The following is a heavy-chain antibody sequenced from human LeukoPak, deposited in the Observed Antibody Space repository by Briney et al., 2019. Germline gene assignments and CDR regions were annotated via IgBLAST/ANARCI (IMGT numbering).Heavy chain of an antibody. CDR3: ARDHTYNYDFDY. V-gene: IGHV1-2*02. CDR2: ITPMTGVT. Sequence: ASVRVSCKTFRYTFTHYYLHSGRQAPGQELEWRGWITPMTGVTNYAQKFQGRVTMTTDTSISTPHSDLRGLRSDATTLYYCARDHTYNYDFDYWGQGTLVAVSS. CDR1: RYTFTHYY. D-gene: IGHD3-22*01. J-gene: IGHJ4*02.